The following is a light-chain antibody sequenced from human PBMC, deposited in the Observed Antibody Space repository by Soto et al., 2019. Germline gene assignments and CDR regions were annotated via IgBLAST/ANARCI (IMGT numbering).Light chain of an antibody. V-gene: IGKV1-5*01. CDR1: QSISSW. J-gene: IGKJ4*01. Sequence: DIPMTQSPSTLSASVGDRVTITCRASQSISSWLAWYQQKPGKAPKLLIYDASSLESGVPSRFSGSGSGTEFALTISSLQPDDFTTYYCLQYNSYPLTFGGGTKVEIK. CDR3: LQYNSYPLT. CDR2: DAS.